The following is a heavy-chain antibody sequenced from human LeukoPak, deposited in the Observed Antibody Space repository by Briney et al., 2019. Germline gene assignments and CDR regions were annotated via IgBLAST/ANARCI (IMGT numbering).Heavy chain of an antibody. V-gene: IGHV3-73*01. J-gene: IGHJ4*02. CDR1: GFTFSGSA. Sequence: GGSLRLSCAASGFTFSGSAMHWVRQASGKGLEWVGRIRSKANSYATAYAASVKGRFTISRDDSKNTAYLQMNSLKTEDTAVYYCTRRGSTVVVTGGIVDYWGQGTLVTVSS. CDR3: TRRGSTVVVTGGIVDY. D-gene: IGHD2-21*02. CDR2: IRSKANSYAT.